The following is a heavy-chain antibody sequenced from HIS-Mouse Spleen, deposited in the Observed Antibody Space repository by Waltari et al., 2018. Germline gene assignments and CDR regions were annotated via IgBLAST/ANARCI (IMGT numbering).Heavy chain of an antibody. V-gene: IGHV3-48*01. CDR3: ARYRGYYGDY. Sequence: ESGGGLVQPGGSLRLSCAASGFTFSSYSMNWVRQAPGKGLEWVSYISSSSSTIYYADSVKGRFTISRDNAKNSLYLQMNSLRAEDTAVYYCARYRGYYGDYWGQGTLVTVSS. CDR1: GFTFSSYS. CDR2: ISSSSSTI. D-gene: IGHD3-22*01. J-gene: IGHJ4*02.